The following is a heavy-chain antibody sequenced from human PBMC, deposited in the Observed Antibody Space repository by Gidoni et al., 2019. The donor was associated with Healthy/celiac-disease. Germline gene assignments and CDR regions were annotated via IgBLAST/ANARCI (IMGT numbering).Heavy chain of an antibody. CDR3: ARDFGGYSYGYGYYYGMDV. CDR1: GFTFSSYG. CDR2: IWYDGSNK. D-gene: IGHD5-18*01. Sequence: VQLVESGGGVVQPGRSLSLSCAASGFTFSSYGMHWVRQAPGKGLEWVAVIWYDGSNKYYADSVKGRFTISRDNSKNTLYLQMNSLRAEDTAVYYCARDFGGYSYGYGYYYGMDVWGQGTTVTVSS. V-gene: IGHV3-33*01. J-gene: IGHJ6*02.